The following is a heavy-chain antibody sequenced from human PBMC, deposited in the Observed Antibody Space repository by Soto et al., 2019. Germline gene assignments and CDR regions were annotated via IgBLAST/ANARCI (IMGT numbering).Heavy chain of an antibody. CDR2: INHSGST. V-gene: IGHV4-34*01. CDR1: GGSFSGYY. D-gene: IGHD6-19*01. J-gene: IGHJ5*02. CDR3: ARGSRIAVAGTGHWFDP. Sequence: PSETLSLTCAVYGGSFSGYYWSWIRQPPGKGLEWIGEINHSGSTNYNPSLKSRVTISVDTSKNQFSLKLSSVTAADTAVYYCARGSRIAVAGTGHWFDPWGQGTLVTVSS.